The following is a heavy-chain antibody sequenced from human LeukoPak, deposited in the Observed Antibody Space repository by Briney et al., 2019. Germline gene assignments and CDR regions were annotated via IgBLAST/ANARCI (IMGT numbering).Heavy chain of an antibody. CDR2: IYYSGGT. CDR1: GDSISAYS. J-gene: IGHJ5*02. D-gene: IGHD1-1*01. CDR3: ARGVPFDP. V-gene: IGHV4-59*01. Sequence: SETLSLTCTVSGDSISAYSWNWIRQPPGKGLEWIGYIYYSGGTNFNPSLKSRVTISVDTSKNQFSLKLTSVTAADTAVYYCARGVPFDPWGQGTLVTVSS.